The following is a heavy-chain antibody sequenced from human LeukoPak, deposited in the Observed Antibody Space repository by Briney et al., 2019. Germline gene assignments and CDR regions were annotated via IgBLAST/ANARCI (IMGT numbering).Heavy chain of an antibody. J-gene: IGHJ4*02. CDR2: ITWNSGSI. Sequence: GRSLRLSCAASGLTFYDYSMHWVRQAPGKGLEWVSGITWNSGSIAYADSVKGRFTIYRDNAKNSLYLQVNSLRSEDTALYYCAAGAGITRYWGQGTLVTVST. D-gene: IGHD3-10*01. CDR3: AAGAGITRY. V-gene: IGHV3-9*01. CDR1: GLTFYDYS.